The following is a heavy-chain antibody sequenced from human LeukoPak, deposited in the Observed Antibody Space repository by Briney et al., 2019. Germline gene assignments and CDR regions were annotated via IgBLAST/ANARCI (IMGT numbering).Heavy chain of an antibody. CDR1: GGSISSYY. CDR2: IYYSGST. D-gene: IGHD3-3*01. J-gene: IGHJ3*02. CDR3: ARLIFGVVNDAFDI. V-gene: IGHV4-59*08. Sequence: PSETLSLTCTVSGGSISSYYWSWIRQPPGKGLEWIGYIYYSGSTNYNPSLKNRVTISVDTSKNQFSLKLSSVTAADTAVYYCARLIFGVVNDAFDIWGQGTMVTVSS.